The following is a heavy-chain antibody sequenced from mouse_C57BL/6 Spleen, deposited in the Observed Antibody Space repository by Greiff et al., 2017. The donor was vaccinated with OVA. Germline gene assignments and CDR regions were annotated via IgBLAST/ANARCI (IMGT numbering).Heavy chain of an antibody. CDR1: GYTFTSYW. CDR3: ARERELWITTVVAPLGYFDV. CDR2: IHPNSGST. V-gene: IGHV1-64*01. D-gene: IGHD1-1*01. Sequence: QVQLQQPGAELVKPGASVKLSCKASGYTFTSYWMHWVKQRPGQGLEWIGMIHPNSGSTNYNEKFKSKATLTVDKSSSTAYMQLSSLTSEDSAVYYCARERELWITTVVAPLGYFDVWGTGTTVTVSS. J-gene: IGHJ1*03.